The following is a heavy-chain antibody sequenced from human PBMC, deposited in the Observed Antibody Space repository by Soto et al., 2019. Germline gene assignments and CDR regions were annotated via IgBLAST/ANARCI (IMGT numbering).Heavy chain of an antibody. CDR2: IYHSGST. CDR1: GGSISSSNC. V-gene: IGHV4-4*02. D-gene: IGHD2-2*01. J-gene: IGHJ3*02. Sequence: QVQLQESGPGLVKPSGTLSLTCAVSGGSISSSNCWSWVRQPPGKGLEWIGEIYHSGSTNYNPSLKRRVTISVDKSKNQFSLKLSSVTAADTAVYYCVRVNCSSTSCYNGDAFDIWGQGTMVTVSS. CDR3: VRVNCSSTSCYNGDAFDI.